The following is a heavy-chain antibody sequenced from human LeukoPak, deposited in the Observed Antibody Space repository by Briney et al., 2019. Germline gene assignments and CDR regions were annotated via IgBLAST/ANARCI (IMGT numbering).Heavy chain of an antibody. D-gene: IGHD2-2*01. J-gene: IGHJ4*02. CDR2: ITNDGRST. CDR3: ARGLVPADYYFDS. V-gene: IGHV3-74*01. CDR1: GFTFSTYW. Sequence: PGGSLRLSCAASGFTFSTYWMHWVRQAPGKGLVWVSRITNDGRSTSYADSVKGRFTISRDNAKNTLYLQMNSLRADDTAVYYCARGLVPADYYFDSWGRGTLVTVSS.